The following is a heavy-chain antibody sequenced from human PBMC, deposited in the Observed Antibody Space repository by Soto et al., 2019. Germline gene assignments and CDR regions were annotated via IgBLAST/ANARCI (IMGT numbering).Heavy chain of an antibody. CDR3: AGQKNHLLWESDP. V-gene: IGHV3-11*06. CDR1: GFTFSDFY. J-gene: IGHJ5*02. D-gene: IGHD2-2*01. CDR2: ISGSSSYT. Sequence: GGSLRLSCAASGFTFSDFYMSWIRQAPGKGLEWVSYISGSSSYTNYADSVRGRFTISRDNAKNSLYLQMNSLRPEDTAVYYGAGQKNHLLWESDPWGQGTLVTVSS.